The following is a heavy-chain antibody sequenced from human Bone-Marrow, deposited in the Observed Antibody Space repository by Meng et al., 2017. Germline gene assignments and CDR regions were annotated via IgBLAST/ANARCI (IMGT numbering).Heavy chain of an antibody. D-gene: IGHD6-19*01. CDR3: ARVMAVAADFDY. CDR1: GYTFTGYY. J-gene: IGHJ4*02. V-gene: IGHV1-2*02. Sequence: ASVKVSCKASGYTFTGYYMHWVRQAPGQGLEWMGWINPNSGGTSYAQKFQGRVTMTRDTSTSTVYMELSSLRSEDTAVYYCARVMAVAADFDYWGQGTLVTVSS. CDR2: INPNSGGT.